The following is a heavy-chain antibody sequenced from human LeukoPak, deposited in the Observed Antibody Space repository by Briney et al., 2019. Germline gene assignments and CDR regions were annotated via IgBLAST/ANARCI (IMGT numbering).Heavy chain of an antibody. CDR2: IYYSGST. CDR1: GGSISSYY. V-gene: IGHV4-59*01. J-gene: IGHJ5*02. D-gene: IGHD4-11*01. CDR3: ARVDYSKHWFDP. Sequence: SETLSLTCTVPGGSISSYYWSWIRQPPGKGLEWIGYIYYSGSTNYNPSLKSRVTISVDTSKNQFSLRLSSVTAADTAVYYCARVDYSKHWFDPWGQGTLVTVSS.